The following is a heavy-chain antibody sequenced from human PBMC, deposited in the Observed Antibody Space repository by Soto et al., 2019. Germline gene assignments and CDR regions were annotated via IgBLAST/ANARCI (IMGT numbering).Heavy chain of an antibody. CDR2: ISSSGNTI. V-gene: IGHV3-48*03. CDR1: GFVFKNYE. CDR3: ARDIDNRDYYYGLGV. J-gene: IGHJ6*02. D-gene: IGHD1-20*01. Sequence: GGSLRRSGVASGFVFKNYEMNWVRQAPGKGLEWISYISSSGNTIYVAESMRGRFTISRDNAKNSLFLQMNSLRADATAVYYCARDIDNRDYYYGLGVWGQGTTVSVSS.